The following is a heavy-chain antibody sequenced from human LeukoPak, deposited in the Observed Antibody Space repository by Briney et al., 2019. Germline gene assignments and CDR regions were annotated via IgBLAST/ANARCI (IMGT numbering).Heavy chain of an antibody. CDR3: ARCGEMATISSCYFDY. J-gene: IGHJ4*02. Sequence: GESLKISRKGFGYSFSYYWIGWVRQMSGKGLGWMGIIYPGASDTRYSPSFQGQVTISADKSISTAYLQWSSLRASDTAMYYCARCGEMATISSCYFDYWGQGTLVTVSS. D-gene: IGHD5-24*01. CDR2: IYPGASDT. V-gene: IGHV5-51*01. CDR1: GYSFSYYW.